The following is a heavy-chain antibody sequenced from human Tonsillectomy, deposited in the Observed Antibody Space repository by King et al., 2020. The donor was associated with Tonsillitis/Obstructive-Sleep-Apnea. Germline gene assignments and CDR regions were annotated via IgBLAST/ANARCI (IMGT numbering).Heavy chain of an antibody. CDR1: GFTVSSNY. Sequence: VQLVESGGGWVQPGGSLRLSCAASGFTVSSNYMNWVRQAPGKGLEWVSLLYSGGSTYYADSVKGRFTISRDNSKNTLYLQMNSLRAEDTAVYYCARDRESTSSWVAFDILGQGTMVTVSS. D-gene: IGHD2-2*01. CDR3: ARDRESTSSWVAFDI. CDR2: LYSGGST. V-gene: IGHV3-53*04. J-gene: IGHJ3*02.